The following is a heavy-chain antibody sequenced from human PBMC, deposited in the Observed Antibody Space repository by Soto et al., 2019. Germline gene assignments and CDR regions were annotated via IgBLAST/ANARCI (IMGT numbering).Heavy chain of an antibody. CDR2: IKSKNDGETT. D-gene: IGHD5-12*01. V-gene: IGHV3-15*07. J-gene: IGHJ5*02. Sequence: EVQLVESGGDLVKPGGSLRLSCAASGFTFYTAWLNWVRQAPGKGLEWVGRIKSKNDGETTDYAAPVKGRFTISRDDSINTLYLQMNSLKTADTAVYYCVTDTSGSCGQGTLVTVSS. CDR3: VTDTSGS. CDR1: GFTFYTAW.